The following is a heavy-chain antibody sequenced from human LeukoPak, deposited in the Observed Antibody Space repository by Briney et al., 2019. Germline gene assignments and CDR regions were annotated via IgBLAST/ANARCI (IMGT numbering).Heavy chain of an antibody. CDR2: IRYDGRNR. V-gene: IGHV3-30*02. Sequence: GGSLRLSCAVSGFTFSSYNMNWVRQAPGKGLEWVAFIRYDGRNRYYADSVKGRFTVSRDNSKNTVHLQMDSLRTEDTGVYYCAKLRESGYSYGSFDYWGQGTLVTVSS. J-gene: IGHJ4*02. D-gene: IGHD5-18*01. CDR1: GFTFSSYN. CDR3: AKLRESGYSYGSFDY.